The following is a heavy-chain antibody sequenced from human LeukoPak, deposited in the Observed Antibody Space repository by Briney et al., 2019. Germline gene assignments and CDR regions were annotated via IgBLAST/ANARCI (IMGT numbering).Heavy chain of an antibody. CDR3: TTDIVLMVYAINWFDP. J-gene: IGHJ5*02. D-gene: IGHD2-8*01. Sequence: GGSLRLSCAASGFTFSNAWMSWVRQAPGKGLEWVGRIKSKTDGGTTDYAAPVKGRFTISRDDSKNTLYLQMNSLKTEDTAVYYCTTDIVLMVYAINWFDPWGQGTLVTVSS. V-gene: IGHV3-15*01. CDR2: IKSKTDGGTT. CDR1: GFTFSNAW.